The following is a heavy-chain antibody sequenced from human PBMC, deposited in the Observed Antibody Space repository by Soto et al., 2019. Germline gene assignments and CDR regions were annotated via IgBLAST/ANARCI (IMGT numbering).Heavy chain of an antibody. V-gene: IGHV3-48*01. CDR1: GFILSDCA. CDR2: ISSSSSVI. CDR3: ARDLSWGSNWYYYMDV. J-gene: IGHJ6*03. D-gene: IGHD7-27*01. Sequence: EVQLVESGGGLVQPGGSLRLSCATSGFILSDCAMNWVRQAPGKGLEWVSYISSSSSVIDYADSVKGRFTVSRDNARNSLYLQMNSRRAEDRAVYYCARDLSWGSNWYYYMDVWGKGTTVTVSS.